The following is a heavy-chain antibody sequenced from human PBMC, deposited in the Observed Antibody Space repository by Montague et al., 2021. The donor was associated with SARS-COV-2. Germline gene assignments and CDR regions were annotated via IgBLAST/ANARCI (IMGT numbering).Heavy chain of an antibody. CDR1: GGSITNRFYY. J-gene: IGHJ4*02. Sequence: SETLSLTCTVSGGSITNRFYYWGCLRQPPGKGLEWMATIHHGGYTYYNASLKSRLTISVDASKNHFSLRLNSVTAADTALYYCARLIYGLFDYWGQGALVTVSS. D-gene: IGHD4-17*01. CDR3: ARLIYGLFDY. CDR2: IHHGGYT. V-gene: IGHV4-39*02.